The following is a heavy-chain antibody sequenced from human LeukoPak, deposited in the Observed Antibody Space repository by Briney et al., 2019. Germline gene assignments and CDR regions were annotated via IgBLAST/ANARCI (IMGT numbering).Heavy chain of an antibody. D-gene: IGHD4-17*01. Sequence: PGGSLRLSCAASGFTFSSFGMSWVRQAPGKGLEWVSTISGSGGIIDYADSVKGRFTFSGDNSRNMVYLQMNSLRAEDAAVYYCAKDLPDYGDYIEGYWGQGTLVTVSS. J-gene: IGHJ4*02. CDR3: AKDLPDYGDYIEGY. V-gene: IGHV3-23*01. CDR2: ISGSGGII. CDR1: GFTFSSFG.